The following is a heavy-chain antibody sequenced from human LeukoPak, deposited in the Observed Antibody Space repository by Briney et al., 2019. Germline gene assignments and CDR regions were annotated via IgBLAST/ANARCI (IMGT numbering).Heavy chain of an antibody. J-gene: IGHJ3*02. CDR1: GGSISTSSYY. D-gene: IGHD2-21*02. Sequence: SETLSLTCTVSGGSISTSSYYWGWIRQPPGKGLEWIGSIYYSGSTYYNPPLKSRVTISVDTSKNQFSLKLTSVTAADTALYFCARGYGGDRPGDAFDIWGQGTMVTVSS. CDR2: IYYSGST. V-gene: IGHV4-39*07. CDR3: ARGYGGDRPGDAFDI.